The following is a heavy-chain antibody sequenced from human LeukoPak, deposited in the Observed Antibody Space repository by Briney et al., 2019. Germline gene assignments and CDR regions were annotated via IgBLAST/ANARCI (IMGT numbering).Heavy chain of an antibody. Sequence: ASVKVSCKASGYTFTSYGISWVRQAPGQGLEWMGWISAYNGNTNYAQKLQGRVTMTSDTSTSTAYMELRSLRSDDTAVYYCARDDSGYDQFDYWGQGTLVTISS. CDR3: ARDDSGYDQFDY. J-gene: IGHJ4*02. V-gene: IGHV1-18*01. CDR1: GYTFTSYG. D-gene: IGHD5-12*01. CDR2: ISAYNGNT.